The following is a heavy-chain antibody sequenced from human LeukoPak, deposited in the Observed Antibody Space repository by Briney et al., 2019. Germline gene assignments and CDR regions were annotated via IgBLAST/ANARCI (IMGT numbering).Heavy chain of an antibody. CDR1: GGSFSGYY. Sequence: SETLSLTCAIYGGSFSGYYWSWIRQPPGKGLEWIGEINHSGSTNYNPSLKSRVTISVDTSKNQFSLKLSSVTAADTAVYYCARGRHYYYYYMDVWGKGTTVTVSS. J-gene: IGHJ6*03. V-gene: IGHV4-34*01. CDR3: ARGRHYYYYYMDV. D-gene: IGHD6-6*01. CDR2: INHSGST.